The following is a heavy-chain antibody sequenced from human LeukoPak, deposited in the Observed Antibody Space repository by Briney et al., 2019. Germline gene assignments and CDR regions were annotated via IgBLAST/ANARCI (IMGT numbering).Heavy chain of an antibody. J-gene: IGHJ4*02. V-gene: IGHV1-2*02. CDR2: INPNSGGT. D-gene: IGHD3-22*01. CDR3: ARQIPYYYDSSRYYFDY. CDR1: GYTFTGYY. Sequence: GASVKVSCKASGYTFTGYYMHWVRQAPGQGLEWMGWINPNSGGTNYAQKFQGRVTMTRDTSISTAYMELSRLRSDDTAVYYCARQIPYYYDSSRYYFDYWGQGTLVTVSS.